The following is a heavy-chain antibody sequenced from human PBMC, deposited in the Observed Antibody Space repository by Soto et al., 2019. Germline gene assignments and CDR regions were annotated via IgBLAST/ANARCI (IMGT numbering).Heavy chain of an antibody. CDR3: ARDAARDGYNEFDY. CDR1: GGSISSGGYY. J-gene: IGHJ4*02. Sequence: SETLSLTCTVSGGSISSGGYYWSWIRQHPGKGLEWIGYIYYSGSTYYSPSLKSRVTISVDTSKNQFSLKLSSVTAADTAVYYCARDAARDGYNEFDYWGQGTLVTVSS. D-gene: IGHD5-12*01. V-gene: IGHV4-31*03. CDR2: IYYSGST.